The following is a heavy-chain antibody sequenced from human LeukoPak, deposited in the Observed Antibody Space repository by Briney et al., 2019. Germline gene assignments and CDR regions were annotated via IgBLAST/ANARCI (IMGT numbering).Heavy chain of an antibody. Sequence: PGGSLRLSCAASGFTFSSYWMHWVRQAPGKGLVWVSHISSDGSTTSYADSVKGRFTISRDNAKNTLYLQMNSLRAEDTAVYYCARDPTTATTIWGQGTLVTVSS. V-gene: IGHV3-74*01. CDR3: ARDPTTATTI. D-gene: IGHD4-11*01. CDR2: ISSDGSTT. CDR1: GFTFSSYW. J-gene: IGHJ4*02.